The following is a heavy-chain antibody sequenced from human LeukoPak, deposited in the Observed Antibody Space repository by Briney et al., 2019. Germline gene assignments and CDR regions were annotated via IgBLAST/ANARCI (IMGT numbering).Heavy chain of an antibody. CDR2: INPTNGVA. J-gene: IGHJ4*02. CDR3: ARESPLGYCSAGTCYSSHFDY. V-gene: IGHV1-2*04. Sequence: GASVKVSWKTSGFTFTGYQMHWVRQAPGQGLEWMGRINPTNGVANYAQKFQGWVSMTRDRSIDTVYMELSRLTSDDTATYYCARESPLGYCSAGTCYSSHFDYWGQGTLVIVSS. D-gene: IGHD2-15*01. CDR1: GFTFTGYQ.